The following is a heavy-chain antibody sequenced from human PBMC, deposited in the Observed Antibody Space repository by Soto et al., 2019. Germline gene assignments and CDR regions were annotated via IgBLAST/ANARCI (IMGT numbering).Heavy chain of an antibody. CDR1: GFTFNTFA. CDR2: ISGSGDGT. J-gene: IGHJ2*01. V-gene: IGHV3-23*01. CDR3: AKSKSVTMVRGVNWYFDL. Sequence: EVQLLESGGDLVQPGGSLRLSCAGSGFTFNTFAMAWVRQGPGKGLEWVSGISGSGDGTYYAESVKGRFTISRDNSKNTAYLQMSSLSVEDTAVYYCAKSKSVTMVRGVNWYFDLWGRGTLVSVSS. D-gene: IGHD3-10*01.